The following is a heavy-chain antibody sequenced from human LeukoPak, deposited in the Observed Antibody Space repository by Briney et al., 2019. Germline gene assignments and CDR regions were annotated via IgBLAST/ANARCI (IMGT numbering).Heavy chain of an antibody. J-gene: IGHJ4*02. CDR3: AKAGYGDHTFDY. CDR1: GFTFSSYG. Sequence: GGSLRLSCAASGFTFSSYGMHWVRQAPGKGLEWAAVISYDGSNKYYADSVKGRFTISRDNSKNTLYLQMNSLRAEDTAVYYCAKAGYGDHTFDYWGQGTLVTVSS. V-gene: IGHV3-30*18. CDR2: ISYDGSNK. D-gene: IGHD4-17*01.